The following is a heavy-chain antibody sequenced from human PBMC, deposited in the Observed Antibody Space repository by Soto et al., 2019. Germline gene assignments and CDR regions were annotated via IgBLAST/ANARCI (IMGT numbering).Heavy chain of an antibody. CDR3: ARVSATGTRWFDP. Sequence: SETLSLTCSVSGGSIDSVAYYWSWLLHYPGKGREWIGYIHYTGRTYYNPSLESRATITVDTSKKHSSLKLSSVTAADTAVYYCARVSATGTRWFDPWGQGTLVTVSS. CDR2: IHYTGRT. J-gene: IGHJ5*02. D-gene: IGHD6-13*01. V-gene: IGHV4-31*03. CDR1: GGSIDSVAYY.